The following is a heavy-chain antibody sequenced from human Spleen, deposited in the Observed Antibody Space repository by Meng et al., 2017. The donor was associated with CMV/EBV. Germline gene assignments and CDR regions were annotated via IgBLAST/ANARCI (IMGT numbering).Heavy chain of an antibody. V-gene: IGHV4-34*01. CDR1: GGSFSGYY. CDR2: IYHSGST. Sequence: AVYGGSFSGYYWSWIRQPPGKGLEWIGEIYHSGSTTYNPSLKSRVTISVDKSKNQFSLKLSSVTAADTAVYYCARVGVGGDDYDILTWGQGTLVTVSS. J-gene: IGHJ5*02. D-gene: IGHD3-9*01. CDR3: ARVGVGGDDYDILT.